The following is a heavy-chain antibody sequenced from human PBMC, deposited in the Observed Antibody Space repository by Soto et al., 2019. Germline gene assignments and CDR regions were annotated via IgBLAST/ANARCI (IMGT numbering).Heavy chain of an antibody. CDR1: GFTFGSDW. CDR3: TRDLDTRGSAPISEY. Sequence: PVGSLRLSCAGSGFTFGSDWMTWVRQAPGKRLEWVANIDRGGSERYYVDSVKGRFTISRDNAKNSLYLQMNSLRAEDTAVYYCTRDLDTRGSAPISEYWGQGTLVTVSS. J-gene: IGHJ4*02. V-gene: IGHV3-7*03. D-gene: IGHD3-22*01. CDR2: IDRGGSER.